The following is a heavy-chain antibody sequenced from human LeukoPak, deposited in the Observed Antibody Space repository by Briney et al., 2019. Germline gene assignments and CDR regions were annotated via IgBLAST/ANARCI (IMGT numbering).Heavy chain of an antibody. V-gene: IGHV3-48*01. CDR1: GFTFSSYS. CDR2: ISSSSSTI. J-gene: IGHJ4*02. CDR3: ARDPARGYSYGALY. D-gene: IGHD5-18*01. Sequence: GGSLRLSCAASGFTFSSYSMNWVRQAPGKGLEWVSYISSSSSTIYYADSVEGRFTISRDNAKNSLYLQMNSLRAEDTAVYYCARDPARGYSYGALYWGQGTLVTVSS.